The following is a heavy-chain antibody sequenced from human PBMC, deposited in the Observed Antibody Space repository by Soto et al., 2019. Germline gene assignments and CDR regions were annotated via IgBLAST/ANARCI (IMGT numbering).Heavy chain of an antibody. Sequence: QVQLVQSGAELKKPGASVKVSGKASGYTFPNYDMNWVRQATGQGPEWIGWVNPNNGDTGYAQKFQGRVTLTTDISTTTAYMELTSLRSEDTAIYYCAKVSRKGSAIDFDYWGQGTLITVSS. V-gene: IGHV1-8*01. CDR3: AKVSRKGSAIDFDY. J-gene: IGHJ4*02. CDR2: VNPNNGDT. D-gene: IGHD3-10*01. CDR1: GYTFPNYD.